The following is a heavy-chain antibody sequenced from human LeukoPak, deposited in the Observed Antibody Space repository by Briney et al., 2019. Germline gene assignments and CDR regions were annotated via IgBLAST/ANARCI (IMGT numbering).Heavy chain of an antibody. D-gene: IGHD6-19*01. Sequence: GGSLRLSCTASGFTFGDYPMSWVRQAPGKGLEWVGFIRSKTYGGTTEYAASVKGRFTISRDDSKSIAYLHMDSLKTEDTALYYCTREGGWYYFDYWGQGTLVTVPS. J-gene: IGHJ4*02. CDR2: IRSKTYGGTT. CDR3: TREGGWYYFDY. CDR1: GFTFGDYP. V-gene: IGHV3-49*04.